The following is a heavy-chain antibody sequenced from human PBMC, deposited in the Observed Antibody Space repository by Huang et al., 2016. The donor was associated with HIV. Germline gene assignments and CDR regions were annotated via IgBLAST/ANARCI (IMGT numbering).Heavy chain of an antibody. V-gene: IGHV4-61*09. CDR3: ARDLPLGIGLYFDL. CDR2: IYNSGST. D-gene: IGHD7-27*01. CDR1: GGSISSGSYY. J-gene: IGHJ2*01. Sequence: QVQLQESGPGLVKPSQTLSLSCTVSGGSISSGSYYWIWIRQPAGKGLECSGHIYNSGSTTYNPSLKSRVTISVDTSKNQFSLKLSSVTAADTAVYYCARDLPLGIGLYFDLWGRGTLVTVSS.